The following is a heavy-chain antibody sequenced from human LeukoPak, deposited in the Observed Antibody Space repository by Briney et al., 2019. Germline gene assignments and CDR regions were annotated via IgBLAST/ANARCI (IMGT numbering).Heavy chain of an antibody. CDR2: ISYDGSNK. CDR3: AKERSGSSWYV. Sequence: GGSLRLSCAASGFTFSSYGMHWVRQAPGKGLEWVAVISYDGSNKYYADSVKGRFTISRDNSKNTLYLQMNSLRAEDTAVYYCAKERSGSSWYVWGQGTLVTVSS. J-gene: IGHJ4*02. V-gene: IGHV3-30*18. CDR1: GFTFSSYG. D-gene: IGHD6-13*01.